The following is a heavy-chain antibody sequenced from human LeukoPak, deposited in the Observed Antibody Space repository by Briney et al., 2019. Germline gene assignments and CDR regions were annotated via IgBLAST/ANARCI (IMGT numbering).Heavy chain of an antibody. J-gene: IGHJ4*02. CDR1: EYTFTSYY. V-gene: IGHV1-46*01. CDR2: INPSGDTT. Sequence: ASVKVSCKASEYTFTSYYMHWVRQAPGQRLEGMGVINPSGDTTTYAQKFQGRVTMTRDTSTSTVYMELSSLRSEDTAVYYCAARIAVAGGFDYWGQGTLVTVSS. CDR3: AARIAVAGGFDY. D-gene: IGHD6-13*01.